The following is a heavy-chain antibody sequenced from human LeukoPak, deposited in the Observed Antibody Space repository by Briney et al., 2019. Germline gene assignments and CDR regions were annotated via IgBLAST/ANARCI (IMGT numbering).Heavy chain of an antibody. CDR3: ARVRLSSGYYQVFDY. D-gene: IGHD3-22*01. CDR1: GGTFSSYA. CDR2: IIPIFGTA. Sequence: SVKVSSKASGGTFSSYAISWVRQAPGQGLEWMGGIIPIFGTANYAQKFQGRVTITADESTSTAYMELSSLRSEDTAVYYCARVRLSSGYYQVFDYWGQGTLVTVSS. V-gene: IGHV1-69*01. J-gene: IGHJ4*02.